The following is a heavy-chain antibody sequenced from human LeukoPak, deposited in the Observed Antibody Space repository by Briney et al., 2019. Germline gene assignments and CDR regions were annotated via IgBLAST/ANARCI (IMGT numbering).Heavy chain of an antibody. V-gene: IGHV4-39*01. J-gene: IGHJ6*03. Sequence: SETLSLTCTVSGGSISSGTYYWGWIRQPPGKGLEWIGSIYYSGSTYYNPSLKSRVTISVDTSKNQFSLKLSSVTAADTAVYYCARLVGYGSGRKAYYYYYYYMDVWGKGTTVTISS. CDR1: GGSISSGTYY. CDR2: IYYSGST. CDR3: ARLVGYGSGRKAYYYYYYYMDV. D-gene: IGHD3-10*01.